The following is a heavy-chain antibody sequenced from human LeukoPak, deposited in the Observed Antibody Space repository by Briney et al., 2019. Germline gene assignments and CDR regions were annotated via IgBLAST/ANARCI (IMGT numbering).Heavy chain of an antibody. CDR1: GYTFTSYA. CDR2: INTNTGNP. CDR3: ARDSNSGWYSPAYYFDY. J-gene: IGHJ4*02. D-gene: IGHD6-19*01. Sequence: ASVKVSCKASGYTFTSYAMNWVRQAPGQGLEWMGWINTNTGNPTYAQGFTGRFVFSLDTSVSTAYLQISSLKAEDTAVYYCARDSNSGWYSPAYYFDYWGQGTLVTVSS. V-gene: IGHV7-4-1*02.